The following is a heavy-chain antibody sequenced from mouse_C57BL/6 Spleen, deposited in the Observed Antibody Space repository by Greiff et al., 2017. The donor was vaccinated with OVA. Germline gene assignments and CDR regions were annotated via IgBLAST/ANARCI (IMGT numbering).Heavy chain of an antibody. CDR3: ARTTVEKGYYFDY. CDR1: GYTFTSYD. D-gene: IGHD1-1*01. Sequence: QVQLKESGPELVKPGASVKLSCKASGYTFTSYDINWVKQRPGQGLEWIGWIYPRDGSTKYNEKFKGKATLTVDTSSSTAYMELHSLTSEDSAVYFCARTTVEKGYYFDYWGQGTTLTVSS. CDR2: IYPRDGST. J-gene: IGHJ2*01. V-gene: IGHV1-85*01.